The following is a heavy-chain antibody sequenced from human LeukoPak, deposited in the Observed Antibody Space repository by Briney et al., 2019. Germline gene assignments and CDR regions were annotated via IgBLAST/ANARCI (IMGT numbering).Heavy chain of an antibody. CDR1: GFTFSDYH. CDR2: ISPGGQTT. Sequence: PGGSLRLSCAASGFTFSDYHMNWIRQAPGKGLEWISYISPGGQTTYFADSVKGRVTLSRDNAKNSLSLQMNSLTADDTAVYFCAVGRDIRVAGPGGYFDYRGQGTLVAVSS. CDR3: AVGRDIRVAGPGGYFDY. V-gene: IGHV3-11*01. D-gene: IGHD6-19*01. J-gene: IGHJ4*02.